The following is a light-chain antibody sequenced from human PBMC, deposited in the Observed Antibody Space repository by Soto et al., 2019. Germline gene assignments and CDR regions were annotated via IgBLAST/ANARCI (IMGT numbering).Light chain of an antibody. CDR2: VTS. J-gene: IGKJ4*01. CDR1: QSVSSN. CDR3: QQYNKWPLT. Sequence: EIVMTQSPATLSVSPGERATLSCRASQSVSSNLAWYQQKPGQAPRLLIYVTSTRATGIPARFSGSGSGTDFTLTISTLQSEDFAVYYGQQYNKWPLTFGGGTKVEIK. V-gene: IGKV3-15*01.